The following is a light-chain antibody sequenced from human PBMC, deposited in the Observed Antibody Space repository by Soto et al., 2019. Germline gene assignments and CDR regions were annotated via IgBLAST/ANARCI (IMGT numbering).Light chain of an antibody. CDR3: QQYNTYWT. Sequence: DIQMTQSPSTLPASLGDRVAITCRASQRVKRWLAWYQQKPGKAPKLQIYDASTLESGVPSRFSGSRSGSEFTLTISRLQPDDSETYFCQQYNTYWTFGQGTKVEIK. CDR1: QRVKRW. CDR2: DAS. J-gene: IGKJ1*01. V-gene: IGKV1-5*01.